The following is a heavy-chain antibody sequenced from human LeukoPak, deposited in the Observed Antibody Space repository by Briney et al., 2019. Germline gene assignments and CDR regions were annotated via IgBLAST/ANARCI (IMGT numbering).Heavy chain of an antibody. V-gene: IGHV4-59*08. D-gene: IGHD3-22*01. Sequence: SETLSLTCTVSGDSISGDYWSWIRQSPGKGLEWIGYFHHTAGTRYNPSLQSRVTISIDTSRNHFSLKLNSLSAADTAVYFCERLLDYGSCGDPDTFDIWGQGTVVTVSS. J-gene: IGHJ3*02. CDR1: GDSISGDY. CDR3: ERLLDYGSCGDPDTFDI. CDR2: FHHTAGT.